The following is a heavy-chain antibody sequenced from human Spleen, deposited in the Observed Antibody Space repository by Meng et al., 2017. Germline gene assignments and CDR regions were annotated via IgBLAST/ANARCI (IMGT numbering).Heavy chain of an antibody. D-gene: IGHD1/OR15-1a*01. V-gene: IGHV4-39*01. J-gene: IGHJ5*02. CDR3: VRSRAWVRTGFDP. CDR2: IGHSGFT. Sequence: QPQLQESGPGLVKPSETLSLPCMFSGDSISSSDSYWGWIRQSPGKGLEWIGSIGHSGFTYYTPSLESRVTVSVDTSRSQFSLELTSVTAADTAVYYCVRSRAWVRTGFDPWGPGTLVTVSS. CDR1: GDSISSSDSY.